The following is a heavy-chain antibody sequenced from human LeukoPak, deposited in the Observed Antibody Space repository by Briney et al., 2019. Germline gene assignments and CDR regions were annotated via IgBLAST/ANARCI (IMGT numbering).Heavy chain of an antibody. CDR2: ISAYNGNT. CDR3: ARGDAIFGVVTNFDY. V-gene: IGHV1-18*01. Sequence: GASVKVSCKASGYTFTNYGISWVRQAPGQGLEWMGWISAYNGNTNYAQKLQGRVTMTTDTSTSTAYMELRSLRSEDTAVYYCARGDAIFGVVTNFDYWGQGTLVTVSS. D-gene: IGHD3-3*01. CDR1: GYTFTNYG. J-gene: IGHJ4*02.